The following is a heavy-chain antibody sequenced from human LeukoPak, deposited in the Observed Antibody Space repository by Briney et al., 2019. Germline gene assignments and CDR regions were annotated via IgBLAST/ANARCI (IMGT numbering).Heavy chain of an antibody. CDR1: GFTFSSYW. Sequence: GGSLRLSCAASGFTFSSYWMHWVRQAPGKGLVWVSRINSDGSSTSYADSVKGRFTISRDNAKNSLYLQMNSLRAEDTALYYCARATGARITMIVVAPVFDYWGQGTLVTVSS. CDR3: ARATGARITMIVVAPVFDY. V-gene: IGHV3-74*01. CDR2: INSDGSST. D-gene: IGHD3-22*01. J-gene: IGHJ4*02.